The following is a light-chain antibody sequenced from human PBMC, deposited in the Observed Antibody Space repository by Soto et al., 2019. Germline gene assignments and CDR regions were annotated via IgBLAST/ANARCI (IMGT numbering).Light chain of an antibody. J-gene: IGLJ3*02. CDR1: SFNIGRNP. CDR3: AAWDDSLNGWV. CDR2: TND. Sequence: QSVLTLPPSASGTPGQRVTISCSGSSFNIGRNPVNWYQQFPGTAPKLLIYTNDQRPSGVPDRFSGSKSGTSASLAISGLQSEDEADYYCAAWDDSLNGWVFGGGTKLTVL. V-gene: IGLV1-44*01.